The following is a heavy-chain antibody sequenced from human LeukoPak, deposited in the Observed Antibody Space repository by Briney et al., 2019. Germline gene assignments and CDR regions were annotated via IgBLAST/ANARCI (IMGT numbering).Heavy chain of an antibody. D-gene: IGHD2-2*01. J-gene: IGHJ4*02. CDR3: ARAMGVVPDYYFDY. CDR1: GGSISSYY. Sequence: SETLSLTCTVSGGSISSYYWSWIRQPPGKGLEWIGYIYYSGSTNYNPSLKSRVTISVDTSKNQFSLKLSSVTAADTAVYYCARAMGVVPDYYFDYWGQGTLVTVSS. V-gene: IGHV4-59*01. CDR2: IYYSGST.